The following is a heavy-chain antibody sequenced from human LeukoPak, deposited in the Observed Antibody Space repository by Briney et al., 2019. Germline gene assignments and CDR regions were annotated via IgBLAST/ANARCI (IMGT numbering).Heavy chain of an antibody. CDR3: ARDPLRPSYSSSWVGLDYYGMDV. Sequence: SVKVSCKASGGTFTSYAISWVRQAPGQGLEWMGGIVPIFGTANYAQKFQGRVTITADESTSTAYMELSSLRSEDTAVYYCARDPLRPSYSSSWVGLDYYGMDVWGQGTTVTVSS. CDR2: IVPIFGTA. V-gene: IGHV1-69*13. CDR1: GGTFTSYA. D-gene: IGHD6-13*01. J-gene: IGHJ6*02.